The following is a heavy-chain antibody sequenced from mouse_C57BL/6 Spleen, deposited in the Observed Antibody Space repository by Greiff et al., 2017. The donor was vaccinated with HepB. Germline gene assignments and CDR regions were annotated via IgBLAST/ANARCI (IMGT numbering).Heavy chain of an antibody. V-gene: IGHV1-76*01. CDR1: GYTFTDYY. Sequence: VKLMESGAELVRPGASVKLSCKASGYTFTDYYINWVKQRPGQGLEWIARIYPGSGNTYYNEKFKGKATLTAEKSSSTAYMQLSSLTSEDSAVYFCARDPSYAMDYWGQGTSVTVSS. CDR2: IYPGSGNT. CDR3: ARDPSYAMDY. J-gene: IGHJ4*01.